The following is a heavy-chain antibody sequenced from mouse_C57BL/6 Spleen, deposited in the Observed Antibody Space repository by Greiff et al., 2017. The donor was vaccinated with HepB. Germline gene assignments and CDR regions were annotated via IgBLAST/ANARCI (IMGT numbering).Heavy chain of an antibody. Sequence: EVQLQQSGPVLVKPGASVKMSCKASGYTFTDYYMNWVKQSHGKSLEWIGVINPYNGGTSYNQKFKGKAPLTVDKSSSTAYMELNSLASEASAVYDCAREGYDYDRGAMDYWGQGTSVTVSS. D-gene: IGHD2-4*01. V-gene: IGHV1-19*01. CDR1: GYTFTDYY. CDR2: INPYNGGT. J-gene: IGHJ4*01. CDR3: AREGYDYDRGAMDY.